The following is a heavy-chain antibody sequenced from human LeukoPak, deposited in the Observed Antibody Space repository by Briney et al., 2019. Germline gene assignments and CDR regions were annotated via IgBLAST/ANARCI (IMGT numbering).Heavy chain of an antibody. J-gene: IGHJ3*02. CDR2: IWYDGSNK. CDR1: GFTFSSYG. V-gene: IGHV3-33*01. D-gene: IGHD3-16*01. Sequence: GRSLRLSCAASGFTFSSYGMHWVRQAPGKGLEWVAVIWYDGSNKYYADSVKGRFTISRDDSKNTLYLQMNSLRAEDTAVYYCAREITVDDAFDIWGQGTMVTVSS. CDR3: AREITVDDAFDI.